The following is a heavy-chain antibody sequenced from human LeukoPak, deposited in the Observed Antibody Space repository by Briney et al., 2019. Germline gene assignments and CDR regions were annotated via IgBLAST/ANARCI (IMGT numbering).Heavy chain of an antibody. D-gene: IGHD6-19*01. Sequence: SETLSLTCTVSGGSISSYYWSWIRQPPGKGLERIGYIYYSGSTNYNPSLKSRVTISVDTSKNQFSLKLSSVTAADTAVYYCARFLAGYSSGWYGYYYYMDVWGKGTTVTIS. CDR1: GGSISSYY. V-gene: IGHV4-59*01. CDR3: ARFLAGYSSGWYGYYYYMDV. J-gene: IGHJ6*03. CDR2: IYYSGST.